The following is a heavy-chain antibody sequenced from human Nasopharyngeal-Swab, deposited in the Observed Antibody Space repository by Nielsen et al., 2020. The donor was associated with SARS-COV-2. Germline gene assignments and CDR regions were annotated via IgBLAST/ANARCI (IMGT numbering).Heavy chain of an antibody. D-gene: IGHD5-18*01. CDR3: ARADSYGYRGPFDY. Sequence: VRQAPGKGLEWVAVISYDGSNKYYADSVKGRFTISRDNAKNSLYLQMNSLRAEDTAVYYCARADSYGYRGPFDYWGQGTLVTVSS. CDR2: ISYDGSNK. V-gene: IGHV3-30-3*01. J-gene: IGHJ4*02.